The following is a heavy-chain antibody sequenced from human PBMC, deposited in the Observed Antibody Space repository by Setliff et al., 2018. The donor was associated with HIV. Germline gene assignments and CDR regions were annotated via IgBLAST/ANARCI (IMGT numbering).Heavy chain of an antibody. CDR3: ARTPVRAVAFFYY. D-gene: IGHD6-19*01. V-gene: IGHV4-39*01. J-gene: IGHJ4*02. CDR1: GGSIRSSTYY. Sequence: PSETLSLTCTVSGGSIRSSTYYWGWIRQPPGKGLEWIGSIYYSGNTYYNPSLKSRVTISVDTSKNQFSLKRSSVTAADTAVYYCARTPVRAVAFFYYWGQGTLVTVSS. CDR2: IYYSGNT.